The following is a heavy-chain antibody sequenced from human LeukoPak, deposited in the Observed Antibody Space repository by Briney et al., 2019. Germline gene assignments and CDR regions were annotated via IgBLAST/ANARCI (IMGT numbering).Heavy chain of an antibody. Sequence: PGGSLRLSCVASGFTFSSYAMSWVRQAPGKGLEWVSAISGSGGSTYYADSVKGRFTISRDNSKNTLYLQMNSLRAEDTAVYYCAKLELHYYYMDVWGKGTTVTVSS. V-gene: IGHV3-23*01. CDR1: GFTFSSYA. CDR2: ISGSGGST. J-gene: IGHJ6*03. D-gene: IGHD1-7*01. CDR3: AKLELHYYYMDV.